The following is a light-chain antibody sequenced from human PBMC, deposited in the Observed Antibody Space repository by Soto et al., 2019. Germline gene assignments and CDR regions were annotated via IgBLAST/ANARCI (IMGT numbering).Light chain of an antibody. CDR2: WAS. V-gene: IGKV4-1*01. CDR1: QSVLYSSNNKNY. Sequence: DIVMTQSPDSLAVSLGERDTINCKSSQSVLYSSNNKNYLAWYQQKPGQPPKLLIYWASTRESGVPDRFSGSGSGTDFTLTISSLQAEDVAVYYCQQYYSTLLTFGGGTKVEIK. J-gene: IGKJ4*01. CDR3: QQYYSTLLT.